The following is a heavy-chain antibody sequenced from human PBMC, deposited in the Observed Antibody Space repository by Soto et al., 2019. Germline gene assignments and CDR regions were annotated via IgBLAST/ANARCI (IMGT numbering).Heavy chain of an antibody. Sequence: ASVKVSCKSSGYTFTSYGISWVRQAPGQGLEWMGWISAYNGNTNYAQKLQGRVTMTTDTSTSTAYMELRSLRSDDTAVYYCARDGGLPHYYYYMDVWGKGTTVTVSS. J-gene: IGHJ6*03. V-gene: IGHV1-18*01. CDR2: ISAYNGNT. CDR3: ARDGGLPHYYYYMDV. D-gene: IGHD3-16*01. CDR1: GYTFTSYG.